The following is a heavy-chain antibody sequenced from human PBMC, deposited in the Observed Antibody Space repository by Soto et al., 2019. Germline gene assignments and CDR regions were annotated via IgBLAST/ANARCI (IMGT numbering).Heavy chain of an antibody. CDR1: EFTLSNSA. CDR2: IAGKT. V-gene: IGHV3-23*01. J-gene: IGHJ4*02. CDR3: ARKIDVPTGMLDH. Sequence: EVHLLQSGGGLVQPGGSLRLSWATLEFTLSNSAITWVGRAPGKGLEWVSTIAGKTYNSASVKGRFTISRDNPQSTLYLQLNSLRAEDTAVYYCARKIDVPTGMLDHWGQGTLVTVSS. D-gene: IGHD1-1*01.